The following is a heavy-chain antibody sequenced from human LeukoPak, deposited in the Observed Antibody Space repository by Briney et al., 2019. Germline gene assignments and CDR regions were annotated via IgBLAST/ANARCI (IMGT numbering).Heavy chain of an antibody. CDR1: GYTFTGYY. J-gene: IGHJ4*02. CDR2: INPNSGRT. CDR3: ASRYCNGGGCSNLLDFFDY. Sequence: ASVKVSCKASGYTFTGYYIHWVRQAPGQGLEWIGWINPNSGRTNYAQKFQGRVTMTRDTSISTAYMELSSLRSDDTAVYYCASRYCNGGGCSNLLDFFDYWGQGALVTVSS. V-gene: IGHV1-2*02. D-gene: IGHD2-15*01.